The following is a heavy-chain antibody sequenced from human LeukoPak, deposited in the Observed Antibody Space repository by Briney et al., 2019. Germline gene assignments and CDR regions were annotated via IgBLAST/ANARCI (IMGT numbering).Heavy chain of an antibody. Sequence: SETLSLTCTVSGGSISSSSYYWGWIRQPPGKGLEWIGSIYYSGSTYYNPSLKSRVTISVDTSKNQFSLKLSSVTAADTAVYYCARDPTERFGDPQGDYWGQGTLVTVSS. V-gene: IGHV4-39*01. CDR3: ARDPTERFGDPQGDY. CDR2: IYYSGST. D-gene: IGHD3-10*01. J-gene: IGHJ4*02. CDR1: GGSISSSSYY.